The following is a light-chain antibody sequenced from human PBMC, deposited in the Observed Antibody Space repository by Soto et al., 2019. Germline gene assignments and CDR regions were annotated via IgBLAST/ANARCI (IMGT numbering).Light chain of an antibody. Sequence: DTVLTQSPATLSVSQVERATLSCRASQNIKTNLAWYQHKPGQAPRLLIYGAFTGATGVPARFSGSGSGTEFTLTISSLQSEDFAVYYCQQYNNWPRTLGQGTKVDI. CDR3: QQYNNWPRT. V-gene: IGKV3-15*01. CDR2: GAF. CDR1: QNIKTN. J-gene: IGKJ1*01.